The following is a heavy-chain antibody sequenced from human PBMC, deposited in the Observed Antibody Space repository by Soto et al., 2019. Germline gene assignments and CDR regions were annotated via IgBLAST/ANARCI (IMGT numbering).Heavy chain of an antibody. Sequence: GESLKISCKGSGYSFTSYWISWVRQMPGKGLERMGRIDPSDSYTNYSPCFQGHVTISADKSISTPYLQWSSLKASDTAMYYCARLPITGTENYYYGMDVWGQGTTVTVSS. CDR3: ARLPITGTENYYYGMDV. V-gene: IGHV5-10-1*01. CDR1: GYSFTSYW. D-gene: IGHD1-7*01. CDR2: IDPSDSYT. J-gene: IGHJ6*02.